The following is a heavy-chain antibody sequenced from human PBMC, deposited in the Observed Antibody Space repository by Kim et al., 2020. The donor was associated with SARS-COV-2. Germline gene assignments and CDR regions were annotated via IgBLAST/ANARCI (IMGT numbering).Heavy chain of an antibody. J-gene: IGHJ4*02. D-gene: IGHD2-2*01. CDR2: IIPILGIA. V-gene: IGHV1-69*04. CDR1: GGTFSSYA. CDR3: ARVRLYCSSTSCYVQNFDY. Sequence: SVKVSCKASGGTFSSYAISWVRQAPGQGLEWMGRIIPILGIANYAQKFQGRVTITADKSTSTAYMELSSLRSEDTAVYYCARVRLYCSSTSCYVQNFDYWGQGTLVTVSS.